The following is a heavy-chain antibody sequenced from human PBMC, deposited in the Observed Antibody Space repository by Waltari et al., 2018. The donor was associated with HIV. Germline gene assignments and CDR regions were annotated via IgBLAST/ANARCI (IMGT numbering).Heavy chain of an antibody. CDR2: IYWNDDK. D-gene: IGHD6-13*01. V-gene: IGHV2-5*01. J-gene: IGHJ4*02. Sequence: QITLKESGPTLVKPTQTLTLTCTFSGFSLSTSGVGVGWIRQPPGKALEWLALIYWNDDKRYRPSLKSRLTITRDTSKNQVVLRMTNMDPVDTATYYCIYSSRGFSTSWYIDYWGQGTLVTVSS. CDR3: IYSSRGFSTSWYIDY. CDR1: GFSLSTSGVG.